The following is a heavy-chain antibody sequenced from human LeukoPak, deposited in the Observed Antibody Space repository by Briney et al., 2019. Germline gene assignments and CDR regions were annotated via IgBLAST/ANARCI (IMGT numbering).Heavy chain of an antibody. V-gene: IGHV1-69*06. CDR2: IIPIFGTA. CDR3: ERNEFSSSWFPAHYYYYYYMDV. D-gene: IGHD6-13*01. Sequence: ASVKVSCKASGGTFSSYAISWVRQAPGQGLEWMGGIIPIFGTANYAQKFQGRVTITADKSTSKAYMELSSLRSEDTDVYYCERNEFSSSWFPAHYYYYYYMDVWGKGTTVTVSS. J-gene: IGHJ6*03. CDR1: GGTFSSYA.